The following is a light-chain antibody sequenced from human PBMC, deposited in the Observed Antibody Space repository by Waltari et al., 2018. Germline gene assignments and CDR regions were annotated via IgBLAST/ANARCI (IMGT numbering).Light chain of an antibody. Sequence: QSVLTQPPSVAEAPRQRVTIACSGSSDNIGTNAVNWYQQLPGKAPKLLIYYDDLLPSGVSDRFSGSKSGTSASLAISGLQSEDEADYYCAAWDDSLSGYVFGTGTKVTVL. CDR3: AAWDDSLSGYV. CDR2: YDD. V-gene: IGLV1-36*01. J-gene: IGLJ1*01. CDR1: SDNIGTNA.